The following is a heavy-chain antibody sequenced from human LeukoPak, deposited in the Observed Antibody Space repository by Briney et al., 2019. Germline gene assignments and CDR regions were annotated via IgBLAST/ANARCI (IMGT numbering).Heavy chain of an antibody. D-gene: IGHD6-13*01. V-gene: IGHV4-59*01. CDR3: ARSRGYFDH. Sequence: SETLSLTCTVSGGSISSYYWSWIRQPPGKGLEWFRYIYYSGSTNYNPSLKSRVTISVDTSKNTFSLKLSSVTAADTALYYCARSRGYFDHWGQGTLVTVSS. CDR2: IYYSGST. CDR1: GGSISSYY. J-gene: IGHJ4*02.